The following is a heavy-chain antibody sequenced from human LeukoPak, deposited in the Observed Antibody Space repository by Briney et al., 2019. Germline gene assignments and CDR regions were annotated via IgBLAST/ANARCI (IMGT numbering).Heavy chain of an antibody. Sequence: GGSLRLSCAASGFTFSYYGMHWVRQAPGKGLEWVAFVRFDGNDKFYADSVKGRFTISRDNSKNTLYLQMNSLRAEDTAVYYCAKLFRGYCSSTSCYGGLGFDYWGQGTLVTVSS. D-gene: IGHD2-2*01. CDR3: AKLFRGYCSSTSCYGGLGFDY. CDR1: GFTFSYYG. V-gene: IGHV3-30*02. J-gene: IGHJ4*02. CDR2: VRFDGNDK.